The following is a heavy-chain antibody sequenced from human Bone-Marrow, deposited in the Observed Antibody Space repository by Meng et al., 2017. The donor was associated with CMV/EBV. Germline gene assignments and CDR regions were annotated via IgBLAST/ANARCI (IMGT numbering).Heavy chain of an antibody. D-gene: IGHD2-2*01. Sequence: SVKVSCKASGGTFSSYAISWVRQAPGQGLEWMGGIIPIFGTANYAQKFQGRVTITTDESTSTTYMELSSLRSEDTAVYYCARGVVVVPAAIGWFDPWGQGTLVTVSS. CDR2: IIPIFGTA. CDR3: ARGVVVVPAAIGWFDP. V-gene: IGHV1-69*05. J-gene: IGHJ5*02. CDR1: GGTFSSYA.